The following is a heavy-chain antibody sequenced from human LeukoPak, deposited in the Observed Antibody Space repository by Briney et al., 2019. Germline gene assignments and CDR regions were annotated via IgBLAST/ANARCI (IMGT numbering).Heavy chain of an antibody. D-gene: IGHD2-2*01. J-gene: IGHJ6*02. CDR3: AIGAVVPAAMTVRYYYYGMDV. CDR2: INPSGGST. CDR1: GYTFASYY. Sequence: ASVKVSCKASGYTFASYYMHWVRQAPGQGLEWMGIINPSGGSTSYAQKFQGRVTMTRDTSTSTVYMELSSLRSEDTAVYYCAIGAVVPAAMTVRYYYYGMDVWGQGTTVTVSS. V-gene: IGHV1-46*01.